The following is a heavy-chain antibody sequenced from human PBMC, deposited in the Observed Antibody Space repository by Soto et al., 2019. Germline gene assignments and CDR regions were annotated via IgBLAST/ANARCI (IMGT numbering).Heavy chain of an antibody. J-gene: IGHJ5*02. CDR2: IIPIFGTA. Sequence: SVKVSCKACGGRFSSYAISWVRQAPGQGLEWMGGIIPIFGTANYAQKFQGRVTITADESTSTAYMELSSLRSEDTAVYYCARDVYHDILTGYSNHNWFDPWGQGTLVTVSS. CDR3: ARDVYHDILTGYSNHNWFDP. V-gene: IGHV1-69*13. D-gene: IGHD3-9*01. CDR1: GGRFSSYA.